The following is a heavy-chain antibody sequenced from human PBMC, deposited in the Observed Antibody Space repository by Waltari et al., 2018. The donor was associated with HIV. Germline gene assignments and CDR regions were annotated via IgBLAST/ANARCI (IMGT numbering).Heavy chain of an antibody. CDR1: GGTFSSYS. J-gene: IGHJ4*02. CDR3: ARDVGGALDY. CDR2: IIPIFDTT. D-gene: IGHD2-15*01. Sequence: QVQLMQSGAEVKKPGSSVRVSCKASGGTFSSYSITWVRQAPGQGLEWMGAIIPIFDTTDYAQKFQDRVTITADKSTSTVYMELSSLASDDTAVYYCARDVGGALDYWGQGTLVTVSS. V-gene: IGHV1-69*06.